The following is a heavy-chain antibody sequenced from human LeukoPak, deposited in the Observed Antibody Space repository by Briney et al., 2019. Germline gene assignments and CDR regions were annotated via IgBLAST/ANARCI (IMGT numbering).Heavy chain of an antibody. D-gene: IGHD5-24*01. J-gene: IGHJ4*02. CDR1: GYSFTSYW. Sequence: GESLKISCKGSGYSFTSYWIGWVRQMPGKGLEWMGIIYSGDSDTRYSPSFQGQVIISADKSISTAYLQWSSLKASDTAMYYCARRRDGYNYGEFYFDYWGQGTLVTVSS. CDR3: ARRRDGYNYGEFYFDY. CDR2: IYSGDSDT. V-gene: IGHV5-51*01.